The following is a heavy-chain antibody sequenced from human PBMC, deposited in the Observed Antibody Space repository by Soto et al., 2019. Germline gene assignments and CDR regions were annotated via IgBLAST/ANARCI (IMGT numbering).Heavy chain of an antibody. Sequence: ASVKVSCKASGYTFTGFYMHWVRQAPGQVLEWMGWINPNSGGTNYAQKFQGWVTMTRDTSISTAYMELSRLRSDDTAVYYCARNYCSSTSCYSGFDYGGQGTLVTVSS. J-gene: IGHJ4*02. V-gene: IGHV1-2*04. CDR3: ARNYCSSTSCYSGFDY. D-gene: IGHD2-2*01. CDR2: INPNSGGT. CDR1: GYTFTGFY.